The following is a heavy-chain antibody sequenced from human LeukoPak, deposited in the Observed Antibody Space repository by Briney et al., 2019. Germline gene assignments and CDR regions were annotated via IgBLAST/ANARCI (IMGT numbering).Heavy chain of an antibody. J-gene: IGHJ6*02. V-gene: IGHV4-34*01. CDR3: ATVPTYYYYGMDV. D-gene: IGHD6-6*01. CDR1: GGSFSGYY. Sequence: PSETLSLTCAVYGGSFSGYYWSWIRQPPGKELEWIGEINHSGSTNYNPSLKSRVTMSVDTSKNQFSLKLSSVTAADTAVYYCATVPTYYYYGMDVWGQGTTVTVSS. CDR2: INHSGST.